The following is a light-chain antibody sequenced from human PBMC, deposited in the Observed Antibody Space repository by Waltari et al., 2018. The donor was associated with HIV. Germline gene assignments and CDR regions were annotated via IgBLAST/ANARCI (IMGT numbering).Light chain of an antibody. V-gene: IGLV3-21*04. CDR3: QVWDSSSDHYV. J-gene: IGLJ1*01. CDR1: NVGSER. Sequence: SYVLTQPPSVSVAPGKTARITCGGTNVGSERVHWYQQKPGQAPVLVIYDDSDRPSGIPERFSGSNSGNTATLTISRVEAGDEADYYCQVWDSSSDHYVFGTGTKVTVL. CDR2: DDS.